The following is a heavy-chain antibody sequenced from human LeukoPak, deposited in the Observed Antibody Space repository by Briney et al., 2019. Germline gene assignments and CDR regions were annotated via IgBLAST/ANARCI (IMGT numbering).Heavy chain of an antibody. CDR1: GYTFTSYY. J-gene: IGHJ4*02. CDR3: ARDMVRGVIPGYYFDY. D-gene: IGHD3-10*01. V-gene: IGHV1-46*01. CDR2: INPSGGST. Sequence: GASVKVSCKASGYTFTSYYMHWERQAPGQGLEWMGIINPSGGSTSYAQKFQGRVTMTRDTSTSTVYMELSSLRSEDTAVYYCARDMVRGVIPGYYFDYWGQGTLVTVSS.